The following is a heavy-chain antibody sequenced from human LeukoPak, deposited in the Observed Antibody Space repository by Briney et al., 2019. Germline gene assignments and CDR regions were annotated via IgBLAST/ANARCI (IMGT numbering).Heavy chain of an antibody. V-gene: IGHV1-2*02. CDR2: INPNSGGT. D-gene: IGHD5-12*01. J-gene: IGHJ4*02. CDR3: ARDFGGLSGFSGYEDY. CDR1: GYTFTGYY. Sequence: ASVKVSCKASGYTFTGYYVHWVRQAPGQGLEWIGWINPNSGGTNYAQKFQGRVTMTRDTSISTAYMELNSLSSDDTAVYYCARDFGGLSGFSGYEDYWGQGTLLTVSS.